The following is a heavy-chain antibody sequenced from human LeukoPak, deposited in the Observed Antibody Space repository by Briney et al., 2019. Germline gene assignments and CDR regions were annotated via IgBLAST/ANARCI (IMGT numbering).Heavy chain of an antibody. V-gene: IGHV4-31*03. CDR3: ARAVVRGGYFDY. CDR2: IYYSGST. J-gene: IGHJ4*02. CDR1: GGSISSGGYY. D-gene: IGHD3-10*01. Sequence: TLSLTCTVSGGSISSGGYYWSWIRQHPGKGLEWIGYIYYSGSTYYNPSLKSRVTISVDTSKNQFSLKLSSVTAADTAVYYCARAVVRGGYFDYWGPGILVSVSS.